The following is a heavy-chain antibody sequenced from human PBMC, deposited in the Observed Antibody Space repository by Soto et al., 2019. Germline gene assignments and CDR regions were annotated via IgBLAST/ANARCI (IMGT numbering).Heavy chain of an antibody. V-gene: IGHV3-48*04. CDR2: ISSTSSTI. D-gene: IGHD3-3*01. J-gene: IGHJ6*02. CDR1: GFTFRSYS. Sequence: GGSLRLSCAASGFTFRSYSMNWVRQAPGKGLEWVSYISSTSSTIYYADSVKGRFTISRDNLYNSLYLQMNSLRAEDTAVYYCARDRYSYYDFWSGSLPYYYFGMDVWGQGTTVTVSS. CDR3: ARDRYSYYDFWSGSLPYYYFGMDV.